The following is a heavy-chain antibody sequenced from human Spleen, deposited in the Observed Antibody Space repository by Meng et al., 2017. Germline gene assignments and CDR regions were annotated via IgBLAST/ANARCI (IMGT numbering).Heavy chain of an antibody. J-gene: IGHJ4*02. CDR1: GGSFSGYY. CDR3: ARGLSGSYYGTFDY. Sequence: QVQLHQWGAGLLKPSETLSLTCPVYGGSFSGYYWSWIRQPPGKGLEWIGEINHSGSTNYNPSLKSRVTISVDTSKNQFSLKLSSVTAADTAVYYCARGLSGSYYGTFDYWGQGTLVTVSS. V-gene: IGHV4-34*01. D-gene: IGHD1-26*01. CDR2: INHSGST.